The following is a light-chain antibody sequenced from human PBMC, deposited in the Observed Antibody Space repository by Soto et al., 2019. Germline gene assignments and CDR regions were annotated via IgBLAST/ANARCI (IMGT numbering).Light chain of an antibody. CDR2: DAS. Sequence: EVVLTQSPGTLSLSPGERAILSCRASQSVSSSYLAWYQQKPGQAPRLLIYDASSRATGIPDRFSGRGSGTDFTLTFSRLEPEDLAVYYCQQYGNSPKTFGQGTKVEIK. CDR1: QSVSSSY. J-gene: IGKJ1*01. V-gene: IGKV3-20*01. CDR3: QQYGNSPKT.